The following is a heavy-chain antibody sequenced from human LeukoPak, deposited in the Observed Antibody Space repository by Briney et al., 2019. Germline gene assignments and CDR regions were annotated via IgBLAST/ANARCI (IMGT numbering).Heavy chain of an antibody. V-gene: IGHV4-61*02. J-gene: IGHJ6*03. CDR1: GVYITNGLYF. CDR3: ARQRRRRSGSYYGLDYYYSYMDV. CDR2: IYSNGDT. Sequence: KASETLSLTCTVSGVYITNGLYFWNWIRQPAGKGLEWIGRIYSNGDTNYNPSLKSRVTISQDRTRNQFSLKLSSVTAADTAVYYCARQRRRRSGSYYGLDYYYSYMDVWGKGTTVTISS. D-gene: IGHD3-10*01.